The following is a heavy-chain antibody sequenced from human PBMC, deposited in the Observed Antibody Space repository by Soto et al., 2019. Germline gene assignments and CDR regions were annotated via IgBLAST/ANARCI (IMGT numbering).Heavy chain of an antibody. D-gene: IGHD3-3*01. J-gene: IGHJ4*02. V-gene: IGHV3-9*01. CDR3: AKGTEYGVVLMSTFDY. Sequence: EVQLVETGEGLVQPGTSLGLSCAASGFIFDDYAMNWVRQAPGKGLEWVSGINWNSGTMVYVDSVKGRFTISRDNAKNSLYLQMNSLRPEDTAFYFCAKGTEYGVVLMSTFDYWGQGTLVTVSS. CDR1: GFIFDDYA. CDR2: INWNSGTM.